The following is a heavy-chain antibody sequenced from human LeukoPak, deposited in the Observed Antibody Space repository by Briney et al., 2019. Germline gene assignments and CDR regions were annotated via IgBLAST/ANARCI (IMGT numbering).Heavy chain of an antibody. CDR2: ISSSSSYI. CDR1: GFTFSSYS. CDR3: ARDPGFVVTPYDY. Sequence: GGSLRLSCAASGFTFSSYSMNWVRQAPGKGLEWVSSISSSSSYIYYADSVKGRFTISRDNAKNSLYLQMNSLRAEDTAVYYCARDPGFVVTPYDYWGQGTLVTVSS. D-gene: IGHD2-21*01. V-gene: IGHV3-21*01. J-gene: IGHJ4*02.